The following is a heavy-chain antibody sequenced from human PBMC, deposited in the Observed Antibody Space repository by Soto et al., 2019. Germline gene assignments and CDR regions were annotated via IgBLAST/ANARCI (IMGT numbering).Heavy chain of an antibody. Sequence: ASETLSLTCAVSGYSISSSNWWGWIRQPPGKGLEWIGYIYYSGTTYYNPSLKSRVTMSVDTSKNQFSLKLTSVTAVDTAVYYCAREGVRGMDVWGQGTTVTVSS. CDR1: GYSISSSNW. J-gene: IGHJ6*02. V-gene: IGHV4-28*03. CDR2: IYYSGTT. D-gene: IGHD3-16*01. CDR3: AREGVRGMDV.